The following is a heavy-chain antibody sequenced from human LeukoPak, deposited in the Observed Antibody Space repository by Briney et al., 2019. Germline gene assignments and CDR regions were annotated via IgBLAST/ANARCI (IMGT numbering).Heavy chain of an antibody. D-gene: IGHD1-26*01. CDR1: GFTFSSYG. CDR3: AVGEWELPNWFDP. Sequence: TGRSLRLSCAASGFTFSSYGMHWVRQAPGKGLEWVAVIWYDGSNKYYAGSVKGRFTISRDNSKNTLYLQMGSLRAEDMAVYYCAVGEWELPNWFDPWGQGTLVTVSS. J-gene: IGHJ5*02. CDR2: IWYDGSNK. V-gene: IGHV3-33*01.